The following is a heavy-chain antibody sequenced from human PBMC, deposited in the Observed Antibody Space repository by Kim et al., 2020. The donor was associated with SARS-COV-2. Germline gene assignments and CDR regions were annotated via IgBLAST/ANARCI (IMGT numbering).Heavy chain of an antibody. V-gene: IGHV3-74*01. CDR3: ARTYYYGSGSYKGFGY. J-gene: IGHJ4*02. D-gene: IGHD3-10*01. Sequence: SVTGRFTISRDNAKNTLYLQMNSLRAEDTAVYYCARTYYYGSGSYKGFGYWGQGTLVTVSS.